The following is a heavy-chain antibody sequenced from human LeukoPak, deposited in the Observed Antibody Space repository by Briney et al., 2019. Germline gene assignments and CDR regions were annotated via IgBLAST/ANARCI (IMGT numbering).Heavy chain of an antibody. D-gene: IGHD7-27*01. CDR2: IRPDANDG. CDR3: ARADWGSIDY. V-gene: IGHV3-7*01. Sequence: GGSPRLSCAASGFTFSHYWMAWVRQAPGKGLEWVAIIRPDANDGSYVDSVKGRFTISRDNAKNSLYLQLNSLRAEDTAVYFCARADWGSIDYWGQGALVTVSS. CDR1: GFTFSHYW. J-gene: IGHJ4*02.